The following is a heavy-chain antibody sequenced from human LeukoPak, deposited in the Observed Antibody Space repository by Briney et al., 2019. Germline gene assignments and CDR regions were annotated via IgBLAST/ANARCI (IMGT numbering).Heavy chain of an antibody. CDR1: GFTFSSYS. CDR3: ARGSTMVRGVLKNWFDP. Sequence: SGGSLRLSCAASGFTFSSYSMNWVRQAPGKGLEWIGYFYYSVSPNYNPSLKSRVTISVDTSKNQFSLKLSSVTAADTAVYYCARGSTMVRGVLKNWFDPWGQGTLVTVSS. CDR2: FYYSVSP. D-gene: IGHD3-10*01. J-gene: IGHJ5*02. V-gene: IGHV4-59*01.